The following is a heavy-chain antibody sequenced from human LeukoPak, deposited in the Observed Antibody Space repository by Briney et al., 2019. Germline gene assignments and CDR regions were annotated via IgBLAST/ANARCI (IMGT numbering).Heavy chain of an antibody. CDR3: AKRVGYGYGMDV. CDR1: GFSVSSND. V-gene: IGHV3-53*01. Sequence: GGSLRLSCEASGFSVSSNDMSWVRQAPGKGLECVSVIDRGGSTFYADSVKGRFTISRDNSKNTLYLQMNSLRVEDTAEFYCAKRVGYGYGMDVWSQGTTVTVSS. CDR2: IDRGGST. D-gene: IGHD6-13*01. J-gene: IGHJ6*02.